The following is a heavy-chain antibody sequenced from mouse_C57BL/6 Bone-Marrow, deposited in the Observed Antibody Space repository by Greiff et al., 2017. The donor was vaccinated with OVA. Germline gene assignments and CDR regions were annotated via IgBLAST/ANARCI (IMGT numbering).Heavy chain of an antibody. V-gene: IGHV1-64*01. CDR2: IHPNSGST. D-gene: IGHD1-1*01. J-gene: IGHJ1*03. CDR3: ARFLPITTEGVCWYFDV. CDR1: GYTFTSYW. Sequence: QVQLQQPGAELVKPGASVKLSCKASGYTFTSYWMHWVKQRPGQGLEWIGMIHPNSGSTNYNEKFKSKATLTVDKSSSTAYMQLSSLTSEDSAVYYCARFLPITTEGVCWYFDVWGTGTTVTVSS.